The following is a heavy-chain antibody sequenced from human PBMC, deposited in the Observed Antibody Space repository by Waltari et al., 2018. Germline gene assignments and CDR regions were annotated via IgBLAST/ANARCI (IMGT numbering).Heavy chain of an antibody. J-gene: IGHJ3*02. CDR1: GFTFTSSA. V-gene: IGHV1-58*01. D-gene: IGHD2-21*01. CDR2: IVVGSGNT. Sequence: QMPLVQSGPEVKKPGTSVTVSCKASGFTFTSSAVQWVRQARGQRLEWIGWIVVGSGNTNYAQKFQERVTITRDMSTSTAYMELSSLRSEDTAVYYCAAVDCGGDCYYAFDIWGQGTMVTVSS. CDR3: AAVDCGGDCYYAFDI.